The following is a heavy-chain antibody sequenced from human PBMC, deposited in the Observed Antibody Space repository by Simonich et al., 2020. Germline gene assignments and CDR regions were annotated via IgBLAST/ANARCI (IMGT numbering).Heavy chain of an antibody. CDR1: GGSISSYY. CDR2: IYTSGST. Sequence: QVQLQESGPGLVKPSETLSLTCTVSGGSISSYYWSWIRQPAGKGLEWIGRIYTSGSTNHHPSLKSRITISVDTSKNQFSRKLSSVTAADTAVYYCARRGDGHAFDIWGQGTMVTVSS. V-gene: IGHV4-4*07. D-gene: IGHD3-16*01. CDR3: ARRGDGHAFDI. J-gene: IGHJ3*02.